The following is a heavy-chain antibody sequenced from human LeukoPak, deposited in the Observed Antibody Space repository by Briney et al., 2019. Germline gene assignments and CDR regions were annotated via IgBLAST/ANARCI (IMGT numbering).Heavy chain of an antibody. Sequence: GGSLRLSCAASGFTFSSYGMSWVRQAPGKGLEWVSYISSSSSTIYYADSVKGRFTISRDNAKNSLYLQMNSLRAEDTAVYYCAREGGLGNYGDYVLDYWGQGTLVTVSS. CDR3: AREGGLGNYGDYVLDY. CDR2: ISSSSSTI. V-gene: IGHV3-48*01. J-gene: IGHJ4*02. D-gene: IGHD4-17*01. CDR1: GFTFSSYG.